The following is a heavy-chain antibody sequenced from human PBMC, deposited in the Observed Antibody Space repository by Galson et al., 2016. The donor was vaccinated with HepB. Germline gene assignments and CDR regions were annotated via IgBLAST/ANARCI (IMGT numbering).Heavy chain of an antibody. CDR2: IYSDGRT. J-gene: IGHJ4*02. CDR3: ARDTSSNMRADW. V-gene: IGHV3-53*01. CDR1: GFSVSDDY. D-gene: IGHD3-16*01. Sequence: SLRLSCAVSGFSVSDDYMSWVRQAPGKGLEWVSIIYSDGRTYYADSVKGRLIISRDNSKNTLYLQMKSLSPDDTAVYYCARDTSSNMRADWWGQGTLVTVSS.